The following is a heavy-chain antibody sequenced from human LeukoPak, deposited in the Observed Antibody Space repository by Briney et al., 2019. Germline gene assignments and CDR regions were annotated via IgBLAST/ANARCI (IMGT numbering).Heavy chain of an antibody. CDR2: ISWNSGSI. V-gene: IGHV3-9*03. D-gene: IGHD3-10*01. CDR3: AKDHTVRGVNYFDY. J-gene: IGHJ4*02. Sequence: PGRSLRLSCAASGFTFDAYAMHWVRQAPGKGLEWVSGISWNSGSIVYADSVKGRFTISRDNAKNSLYLQMNSLRAEDMALYYCAKDHTVRGVNYFDYWGQGTLVTVSS. CDR1: GFTFDAYA.